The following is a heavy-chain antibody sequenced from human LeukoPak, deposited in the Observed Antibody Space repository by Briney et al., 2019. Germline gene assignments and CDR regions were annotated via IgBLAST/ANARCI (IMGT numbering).Heavy chain of an antibody. CDR2: IIPILGIA. J-gene: IGHJ6*02. D-gene: IGHD5-18*01. CDR3: ATESGTAMVNYYGMDV. CDR1: GGTFSSYA. Sequence: SVKVSCKASGGTFSSYAISWVRQAPGQGLEWMGRIIPILGIANYAQKFQGRVTITADKSTSTAYMELSSLRSEDTAVYYCATESGTAMVNYYGMDVWGQGTTVTVSS. V-gene: IGHV1-69*04.